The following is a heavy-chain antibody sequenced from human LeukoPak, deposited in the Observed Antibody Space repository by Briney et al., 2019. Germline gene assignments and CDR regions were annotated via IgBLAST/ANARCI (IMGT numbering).Heavy chain of an antibody. J-gene: IGHJ4*02. Sequence: PGGSLRLSCAVSGFTVSSNYMTWVRQAPGKGLEWVSVIYSGGSTYYADSVKGRFTISRDNSKNTLYLQMNSLRAEDTAVYYCATFYDSSGFRFDYWGQGTLVTVSS. CDR3: ATFYDSSGFRFDY. CDR2: IYSGGST. CDR1: GFTVSSNY. D-gene: IGHD3-22*01. V-gene: IGHV3-66*01.